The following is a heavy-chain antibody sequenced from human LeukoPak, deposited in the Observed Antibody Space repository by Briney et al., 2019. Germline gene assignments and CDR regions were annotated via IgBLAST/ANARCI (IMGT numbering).Heavy chain of an antibody. Sequence: SETLSLTCGVSGYSISRGYYWAWIRQPPGKGLEWIGTIYHAGSTYYTPSLGSRVTISVDTSKNEFSLNLNSVTAADTAVYYCARAGWIITSGIDYWGQGALVTVSS. CDR1: GYSISRGYY. V-gene: IGHV4-38-2*01. CDR2: IYHAGST. CDR3: ARAGWIITSGIDY. J-gene: IGHJ4*02. D-gene: IGHD3-10*01.